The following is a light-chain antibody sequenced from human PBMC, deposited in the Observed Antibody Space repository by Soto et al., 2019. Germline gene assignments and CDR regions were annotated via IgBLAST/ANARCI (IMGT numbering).Light chain of an antibody. J-gene: IGKJ4*01. V-gene: IGKV3-11*01. CDR3: QQRSNWLT. CDR1: QSVSSN. Sequence: DIVLTQSPTILPVSPWERATLSCRASQSVSSNLAWYQQKPGQAPRLLIYGVYTRAPGIPARFSGSGSGTDFTLTISSLEPEDFAVYYCQQRSNWLTFGGGTKVDIK. CDR2: GVY.